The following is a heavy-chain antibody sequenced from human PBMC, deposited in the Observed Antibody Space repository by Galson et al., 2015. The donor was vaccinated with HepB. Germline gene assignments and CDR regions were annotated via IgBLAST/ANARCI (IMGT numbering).Heavy chain of an antibody. Sequence: SLRLSCAASGFTFGDYAMSWFCQAPGKGLEWVGFIRSKAYGGTTEYAASVKGRFTISRDDSKSIAYLQMNSLKTEDTAVYYCTRDAGYCSGGSCYEAGFDPWGQGTLVTVSS. CDR2: IRSKAYGGTT. V-gene: IGHV3-49*03. CDR3: TRDAGYCSGGSCYEAGFDP. J-gene: IGHJ5*02. D-gene: IGHD2-15*01. CDR1: GFTFGDYA.